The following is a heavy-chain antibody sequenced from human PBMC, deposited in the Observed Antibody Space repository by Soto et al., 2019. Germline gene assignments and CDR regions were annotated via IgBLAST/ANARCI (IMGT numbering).Heavy chain of an antibody. CDR3: ATYSSGWFGYYLDC. Sequence: PGGSLRLSCAASGVTVSSNYVSWVRQAPGKGLEWVSVIYSGGGTYYADSVKGRFTISRDNSKNTLYLQMNSLRAEDTAVYYCATYSSGWFGYYLDCWGQGTLVTVSS. CDR1: GVTVSSNY. CDR2: IYSGGGT. D-gene: IGHD6-19*01. J-gene: IGHJ4*02. V-gene: IGHV3-66*01.